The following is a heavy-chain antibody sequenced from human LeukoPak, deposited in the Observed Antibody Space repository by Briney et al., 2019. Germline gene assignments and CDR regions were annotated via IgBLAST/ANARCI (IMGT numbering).Heavy chain of an antibody. J-gene: IGHJ5*02. Sequence: SVKVCCKASGGTFSSCAISWVRQAPGQGLEWMGGIIPILGIANYAQKFQGRVTITADKSTSTAYMELSSLRSEDTAVYYCARDGALAYDSSGYYGYWFDPWGQGTLVTVSS. CDR1: GGTFSSCA. V-gene: IGHV1-69*10. CDR3: ARDGALAYDSSGYYGYWFDP. D-gene: IGHD3-22*01. CDR2: IIPILGIA.